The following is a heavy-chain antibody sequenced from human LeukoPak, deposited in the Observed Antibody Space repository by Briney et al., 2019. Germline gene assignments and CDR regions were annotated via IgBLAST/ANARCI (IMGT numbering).Heavy chain of an antibody. Sequence: GGSLRLSCAASGFTFSTHAMTWVRHPPGKGLEWVSSIATGFDTYSADSVKGRFAISRDNSKNTLYLQMNNLRADDTALYYCARFPGFGSGTYRLDYWGQGTLVTVSS. CDR1: GFTFSTHA. CDR3: ARFPGFGSGTYRLDY. D-gene: IGHD3-10*01. CDR2: IATGFDT. V-gene: IGHV3-23*01. J-gene: IGHJ4*02.